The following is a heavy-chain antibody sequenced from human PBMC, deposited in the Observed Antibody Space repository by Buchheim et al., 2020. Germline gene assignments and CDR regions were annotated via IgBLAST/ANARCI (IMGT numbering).Heavy chain of an antibody. CDR3: ARDGQYSSGWDMSVWYFDL. CDR1: GFTFSSYW. V-gene: IGHV3-74*01. Sequence: EVQLVESGGGLVQPGGSLRLSCAASGFTFSSYWMHWVRQAPGKGLVWVSRINSDGSSTSYADSVKGRFTISRDNAKNTLYLQMNSLRAEDTAVYYCARDGQYSSGWDMSVWYFDLWGRGTL. D-gene: IGHD6-19*01. J-gene: IGHJ2*01. CDR2: INSDGSST.